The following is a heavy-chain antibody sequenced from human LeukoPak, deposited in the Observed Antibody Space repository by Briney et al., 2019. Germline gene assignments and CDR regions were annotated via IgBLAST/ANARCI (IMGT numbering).Heavy chain of an antibody. CDR1: GFTFSDYY. CDR2: ISGSDNTI. J-gene: IGHJ4*01. Sequence: GSLRLSCAASGFTFSDYYMSWIRQAPRKGLEWVSYISGSDNTIYYADSVKGRFTISRDNAKNSLYLQMSSLRVEDTAVYYCARWNLVSDYWGQGTRVTVSS. D-gene: IGHD1-1*01. V-gene: IGHV3-11*01. CDR3: ARWNLVSDY.